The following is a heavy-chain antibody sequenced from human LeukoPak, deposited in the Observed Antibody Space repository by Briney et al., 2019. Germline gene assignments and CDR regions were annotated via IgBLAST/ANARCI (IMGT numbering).Heavy chain of an antibody. CDR1: GFTVSNYW. J-gene: IGHJ4*02. Sequence: GGSLRLSCAASGFTVSNYWMSWVRQAPGEGLEWVACIHQNGGTEYYVDSVKGRFAISRDNSKNSLHLQMSSLTVEDTAVYYCARVLTDDWGQGTLVTVSS. CDR3: ARVLTDD. V-gene: IGHV3-7*03. D-gene: IGHD2-21*02. CDR2: IHQNGGTE.